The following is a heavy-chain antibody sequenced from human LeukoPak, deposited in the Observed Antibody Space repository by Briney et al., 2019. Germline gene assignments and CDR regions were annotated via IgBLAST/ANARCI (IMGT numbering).Heavy chain of an antibody. Sequence: GSLRLSCAASGFTFSSLWMTWVRQAPGKGLEWVANIKQDGSEKYYVDSVKGRFTISRDNAKNSLYLQINSLRAEDTAVYYCAREVLAVAGNMVDYWGQGTLVTVSS. CDR3: AREVLAVAGNMVDY. D-gene: IGHD6-19*01. V-gene: IGHV3-7*05. J-gene: IGHJ4*02. CDR1: GFTFSSLW. CDR2: IKQDGSEK.